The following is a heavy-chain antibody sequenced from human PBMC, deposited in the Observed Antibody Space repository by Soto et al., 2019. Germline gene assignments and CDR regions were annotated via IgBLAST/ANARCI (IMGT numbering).Heavy chain of an antibody. CDR1: RSGLTSKW. J-gene: IGHJ6*02. CDR2: IDLTDAYT. D-gene: IGHD3-22*01. V-gene: IGHV5-10-1*01. Sequence: GSRSGLTSKWQSWVRHLTGKGLELMGRIDLTDAYTNYSSSFQGHVTVSTDKSISPAWLQWSSLKASDTAMYYCAGEVPSTIVVVRPTYYYGMEVWGEGTTVTVSS. CDR3: AGEVPSTIVVVRPTYYYGMEV.